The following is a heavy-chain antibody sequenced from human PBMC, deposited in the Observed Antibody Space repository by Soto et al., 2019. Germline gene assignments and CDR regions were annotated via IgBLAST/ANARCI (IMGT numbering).Heavy chain of an antibody. Sequence: GRSLRLSCAASGFMFSAYWMSSVRPAPGKGLEWVANIHGDGGKIYYVDSVKGRFTISRDNAKRSLYLQMNSLRAEDTAVYYCARDFYGGYTYGPGDYWGQGALVTVSS. CDR3: ARDFYGGYTYGPGDY. CDR1: GFMFSAYW. V-gene: IGHV3-7*01. CDR2: IHGDGGKI. J-gene: IGHJ4*02. D-gene: IGHD5-18*01.